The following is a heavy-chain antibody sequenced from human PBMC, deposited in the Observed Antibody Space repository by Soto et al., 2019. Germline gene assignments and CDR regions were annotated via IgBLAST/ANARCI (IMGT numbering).Heavy chain of an antibody. CDR2: IDNAGSSV. CDR3: TRVVGSVSGMDV. Sequence: EVQLVESGRGLVQPGGSLRLSCAASGFTFSSYWMHWVRQAPGKGLVWVSRIDNAGSSVRYADSVKGRFTISRDNAKNTLYLQMNSLRAEDTAVYYCTRVVGSVSGMDVWGQGTTVTVSS. V-gene: IGHV3-74*01. J-gene: IGHJ6*02. CDR1: GFTFSSYW. D-gene: IGHD3-16*01.